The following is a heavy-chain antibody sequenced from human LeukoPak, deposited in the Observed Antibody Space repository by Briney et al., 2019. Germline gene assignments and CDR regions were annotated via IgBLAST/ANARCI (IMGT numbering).Heavy chain of an antibody. CDR3: ARDRALGSGKYYFDY. CDR2: IDYSGST. V-gene: IGHV4-59*01. CDR1: GGSFSGYY. J-gene: IGHJ4*02. D-gene: IGHD3-16*01. Sequence: SETLSLTCAVYGGSFSGYYWSWIRQPPGKGLEWIGYIDYSGSTNYNPSLKSRVTISVDTSQSQFSLKLSSVTAADTAVYYCARDRALGSGKYYFDYWGQGTLVTVSA.